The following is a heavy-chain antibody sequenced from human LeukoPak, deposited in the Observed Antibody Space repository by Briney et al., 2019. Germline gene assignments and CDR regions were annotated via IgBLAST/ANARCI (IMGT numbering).Heavy chain of an antibody. D-gene: IGHD4-17*01. CDR2: INPNSGGT. Sequence: ASVKASCKASGYTFTGYYMHWVRQAPGQGLEWMGWINPNSGGTNYAQKFQGRVTMTRDTSISTAYMELSRLRSDDTAVYYCAREATVTTKRAFDIWGQGTMVTVSS. V-gene: IGHV1-2*02. CDR3: AREATVTTKRAFDI. CDR1: GYTFTGYY. J-gene: IGHJ3*02.